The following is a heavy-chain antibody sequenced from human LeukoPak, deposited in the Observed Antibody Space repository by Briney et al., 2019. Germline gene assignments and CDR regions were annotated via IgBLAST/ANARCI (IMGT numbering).Heavy chain of an antibody. CDR2: INQDGSEK. V-gene: IGHV3-7*04. CDR1: GFTFSSYW. CDR3: ARDLYYYDSNGYAY. Sequence: PGGSLRLSCAASGFTFSSYWMSWVRQAPGKGLEWVANINQDGSEKYYVDSVKGRFTISRDNAKNSLYLQMNSLRAEDTAVYYCARDLYYYDSNGYAYWGQGTLVTVSS. D-gene: IGHD3-22*01. J-gene: IGHJ4*02.